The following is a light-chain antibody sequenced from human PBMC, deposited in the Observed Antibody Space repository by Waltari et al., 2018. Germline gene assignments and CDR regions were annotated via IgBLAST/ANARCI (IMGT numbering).Light chain of an antibody. Sequence: QLVLTQSPSASASLGASVKLTCTLDSGHSNNIVAWLQRRPEKGPRYFMKVNSDGSHTKGDDIPDRFSGSSSGPERYLTFSSLQSEDEADYYCQTGGHGTWVFGGGTKLTVV. CDR3: QTGGHGTWV. CDR2: VNSDGSH. CDR1: SGHSNNI. V-gene: IGLV4-69*01. J-gene: IGLJ3*02.